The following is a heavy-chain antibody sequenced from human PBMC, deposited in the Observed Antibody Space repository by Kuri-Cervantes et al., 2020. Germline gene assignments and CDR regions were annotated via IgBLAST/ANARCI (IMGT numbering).Heavy chain of an antibody. D-gene: IGHD2-21*02. V-gene: IGHV1-69*13. J-gene: IGHJ4*02. CDR1: GGTFSSYA. Sequence: SVKVSCKASGGTFSSYAISWVRQAPGQGLEWMGGIIPIFGTANYAQKFQGRVTITADGSTSTAYMELSSLRSEDTAVYYCARVAAGFGVVTAFFDYWGQGTLVTVSS. CDR2: IIPIFGTA. CDR3: ARVAAGFGVVTAFFDY.